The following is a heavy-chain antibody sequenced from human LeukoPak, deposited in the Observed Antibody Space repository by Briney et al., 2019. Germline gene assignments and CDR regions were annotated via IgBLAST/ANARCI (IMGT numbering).Heavy chain of an antibody. D-gene: IGHD6-19*01. CDR3: ARGRSRGIAVAGTGDYFDY. V-gene: IGHV3-21*01. CDR1: GFTFSSYS. J-gene: IGHJ4*02. CDR2: ISSSSSYI. Sequence: PGGSLRLSCAASGFTFSSYSMNWVRQAPGKGLEWVSSISSSSSYIYYADSVKGRFTISRDNAKNSLYLQMNSLRAEDTAVYYCARGRSRGIAVAGTGDYFDYWGQGTLVTVSS.